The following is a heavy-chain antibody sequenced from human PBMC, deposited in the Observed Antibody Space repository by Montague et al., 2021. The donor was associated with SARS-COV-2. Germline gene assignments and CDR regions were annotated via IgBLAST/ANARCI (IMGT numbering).Heavy chain of an antibody. V-gene: IGHV3-74*01. D-gene: IGHD3-3*01. J-gene: IGHJ6*02. CDR1: GFTFRSHW. CDR2: IDTDGSST. CDR3: ARGVGITIFGDLSLEGDYYYSMDV. Sequence: SLRLSCAASGFTFRSHWMHWVRQVPEKGLVWVSRIDTDGSSTNYVDSVKGRFTISSDNAKNTLDLQMNSLRVEDTAVYYCARGVGITIFGDLSLEGDYYYSMDVWGQGTAVTVSS.